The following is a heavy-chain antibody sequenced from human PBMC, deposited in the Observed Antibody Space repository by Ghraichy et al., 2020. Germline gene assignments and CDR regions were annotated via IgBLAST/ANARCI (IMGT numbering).Heavy chain of an antibody. Sequence: GESLNISCAASGFTFSSYAMSWVRQAPGKGLEWVSAISGSGGSTYYADSVKGRFTISRDNSKNTLYLQMNSLRAEDTAVYYCAKQPESLWFGELLNWGQGTLVTVSS. D-gene: IGHD3-10*01. CDR2: ISGSGGST. CDR3: AKQPESLWFGELLN. J-gene: IGHJ4*02. V-gene: IGHV3-23*01. CDR1: GFTFSSYA.